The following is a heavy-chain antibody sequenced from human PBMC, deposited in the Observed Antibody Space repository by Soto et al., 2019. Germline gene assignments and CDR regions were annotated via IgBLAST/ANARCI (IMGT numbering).Heavy chain of an antibody. D-gene: IGHD3-22*01. CDR3: VRGPDYEGYFDY. V-gene: IGHV1-69*12. Sequence: QVRLVQSGAEVKKTGSSVKVSCEASGTTFSNFASGWVRQAPGQGLEWMGGIILPFGTPNYAQKFQGRVTISAGESMTTAYMELRGLRSEDTAVYYCVRGPDYEGYFDYWGQGTLVTVSS. J-gene: IGHJ4*02. CDR2: IILPFGTP. CDR1: GTTFSNFA.